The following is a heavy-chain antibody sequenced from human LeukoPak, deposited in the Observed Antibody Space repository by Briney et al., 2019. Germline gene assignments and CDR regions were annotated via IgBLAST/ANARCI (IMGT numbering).Heavy chain of an antibody. V-gene: IGHV6-1*01. CDR1: GDSVSSNSAT. D-gene: IGHD6-19*01. CDR2: TYYRSKWYN. CDR3: VRTVNTAVARYGMDV. J-gene: IGHJ6*02. Sequence: SQTLSLTCAISGDSVSSNSATWNWIRQSPSRGLEWLGRTYYRSKWYNDYAVSVKSRITINPDTSKNHFSMQLNSVTPEDTAVYYCVRTVNTAVARYGMDVWGQGTTVTVSS.